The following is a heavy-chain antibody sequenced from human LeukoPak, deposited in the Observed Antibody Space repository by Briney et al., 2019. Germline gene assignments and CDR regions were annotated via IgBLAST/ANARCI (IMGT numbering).Heavy chain of an antibody. D-gene: IGHD3-10*01. CDR1: GFTFSSYA. CDR3: AKSANSGSYYWGYFDY. J-gene: IGHJ4*02. CDR2: VSDSGGST. Sequence: QTGGSLRLSCAASGFTFSSYAMSWVRQAPGKGLEWVSSVSDSGGSTYYADSVKGRVTISRDNSKNTLYLQMNSLRAEDTAVYYCAKSANSGSYYWGYFDYWGQGTLVTVSS. V-gene: IGHV3-23*01.